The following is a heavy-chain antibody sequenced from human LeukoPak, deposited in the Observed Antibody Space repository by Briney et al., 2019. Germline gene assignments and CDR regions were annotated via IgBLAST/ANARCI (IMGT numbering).Heavy chain of an antibody. CDR3: AKDSDYGDLDWFDP. V-gene: IGHV3-23*01. J-gene: IGHJ5*02. CDR2: ISGSGGST. D-gene: IGHD4-17*01. CDR1: GLTFSSYA. Sequence: SGGSLRLSCAASGLTFSSYAMSWVRQAPGKGLEWVSAISGSGGSTYYADSVKGRFTISRDNSKNTLYLQMNSLRAEDTAVYYCAKDSDYGDLDWFDPWGQGTLVTVSS.